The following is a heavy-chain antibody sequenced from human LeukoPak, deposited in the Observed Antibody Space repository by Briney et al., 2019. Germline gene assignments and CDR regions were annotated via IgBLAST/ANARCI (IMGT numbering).Heavy chain of an antibody. V-gene: IGHV3-43D*03. J-gene: IGHJ6*04. Sequence: GGSLRLSCAASGFTFDDYAIHWVRQAPGKGLEWVSLISWDGGSTYYADSVKGRFTISRDNSKNSLYLQMNSLRAEDTAVYYCAELGITMIGGVWGKGTTVTISS. CDR3: AELGITMIGGV. CDR1: GFTFDDYA. D-gene: IGHD3-10*02. CDR2: ISWDGGST.